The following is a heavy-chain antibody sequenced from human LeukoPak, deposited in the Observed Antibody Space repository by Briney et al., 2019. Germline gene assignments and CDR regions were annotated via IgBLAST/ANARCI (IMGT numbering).Heavy chain of an antibody. CDR3: ARDPERYLRMGHYDY. V-gene: IGHV3-21*01. J-gene: IGHJ4*02. CDR2: IDYDSSHI. D-gene: IGHD3-16*01. CDR1: GFTFSSSA. Sequence: PGGSLRLSCAGSGFTFSSSAMNWVRQVPGKGLEWVSSIDYDSSHIYYAASVRGRFSISRDNARDPVYLQMDSLRADDTAVYYCARDPERYLRMGHYDYWGQGTLVIVSS.